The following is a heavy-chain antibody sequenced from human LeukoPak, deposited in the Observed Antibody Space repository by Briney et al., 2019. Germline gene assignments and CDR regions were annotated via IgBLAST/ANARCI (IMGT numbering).Heavy chain of an antibody. CDR1: GFTFSSYE. CDR3: AREKSEGFDP. Sequence: GGSLRLSCAASGFTFSSYEMNWVRQAPGKGLEWVSYISSSGSTIYYAGSVKGRFTISRDNAKNSLYLQMNSLRAEDTAVYYCAREKSEGFDPWGQGTLVTVSS. CDR2: ISSSGSTI. V-gene: IGHV3-48*03. J-gene: IGHJ5*02.